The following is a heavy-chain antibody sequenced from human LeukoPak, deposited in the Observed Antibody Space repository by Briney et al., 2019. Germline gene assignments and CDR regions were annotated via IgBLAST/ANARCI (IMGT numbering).Heavy chain of an antibody. Sequence: GGSLRLSCAASGFTFSTCAMSWVRQAPGKGLEWVSGISGTTSGTYYADSVKGRFAISRDNSKNTLFLQVNSLRAEDTAVYYCAKVRTYFYHGLDVWGQGTTVTVSS. CDR3: AKVRTYFYHGLDV. V-gene: IGHV3-23*01. CDR1: GFTFSTCA. J-gene: IGHJ6*02. CDR2: ISGTTSGT. D-gene: IGHD1-14*01.